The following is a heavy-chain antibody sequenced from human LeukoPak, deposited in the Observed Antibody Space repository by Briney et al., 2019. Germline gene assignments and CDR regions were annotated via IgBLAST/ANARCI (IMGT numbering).Heavy chain of an antibody. CDR1: GFTFSSYG. CDR3: ARCGTPNNYYYYGTDV. CDR2: IWYDGSNK. D-gene: IGHD5-24*01. Sequence: GRSLRLSCAASGFTFSSYGMHWVRQAPGKGLEWVAVIWYDGSNKYYADSVKGRFTISRDNSKNTLYLQMSSLRAEDTAVYYCARCGTPNNYYYYGTDVWGHGTTVTVSS. J-gene: IGHJ6*02. V-gene: IGHV3-33*01.